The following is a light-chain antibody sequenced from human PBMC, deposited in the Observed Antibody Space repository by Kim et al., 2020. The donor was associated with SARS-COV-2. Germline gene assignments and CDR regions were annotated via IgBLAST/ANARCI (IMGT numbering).Light chain of an antibody. CDR2: GAS. CDR3: QQYHNWPPT. Sequence: EIVVTQSPVTLSVSPGERATLSCRASQGISSNLAWYQQKPGQAPRLLISGASTRATDIPARFSGGGSGTEFTLTISSLQSEDFAVYYCQQYHNWPPTFGQGTKVDIK. J-gene: IGKJ1*01. CDR1: QGISSN. V-gene: IGKV3D-15*01.